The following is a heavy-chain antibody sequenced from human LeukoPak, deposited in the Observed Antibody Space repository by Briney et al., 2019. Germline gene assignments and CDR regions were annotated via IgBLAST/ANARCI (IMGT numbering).Heavy chain of an antibody. J-gene: IGHJ4*02. CDR3: AKDGVYYYGSGNFEFDY. V-gene: IGHV3-23*01. CDR1: GFTFSSYA. CDR2: ISGSGGST. Sequence: GSLRLSCAASGFTFSSYAMSWVRQAPGKGLEWVSAISGSGGSTYYADSVKGRFTISRDNSKNTLYLQMNSLRAEDTAVYYCAKDGVYYYGSGNFEFDYWGQGTLVTVSS. D-gene: IGHD3-10*01.